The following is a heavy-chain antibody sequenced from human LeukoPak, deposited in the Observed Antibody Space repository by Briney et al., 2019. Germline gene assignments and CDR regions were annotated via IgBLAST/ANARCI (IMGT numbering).Heavy chain of an antibody. CDR3: ARDEGATIGYYYYGMDV. CDR2: ISSSSSYI. D-gene: IGHD1-26*01. Sequence: GRSLRLSCAASGFTFSSYAMHWVRQAPGKGLEWVSSISSSSSYIYYADSVKGRFTISRDNAKNSLYLQMNSLRAEDTAVYYCARDEGATIGYYYYGMDVWGQGTTVTVSS. J-gene: IGHJ6*02. V-gene: IGHV3-21*01. CDR1: GFTFSSYA.